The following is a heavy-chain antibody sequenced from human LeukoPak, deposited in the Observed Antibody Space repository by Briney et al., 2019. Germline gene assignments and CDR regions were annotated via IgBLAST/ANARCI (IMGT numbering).Heavy chain of an antibody. V-gene: IGHV1-46*01. Sequence: ASVKVSCRASGYTFTSYYMHWVRQAPGQGLEWMGIINPSGGSTSYAQKFQGRVTITADESTSTAYMELSSLRSEDTAVYYCAREDIPDNSGWARPGYFDYWGQGTLVTVSS. CDR1: GYTFTSYY. CDR3: AREDIPDNSGWARPGYFDY. J-gene: IGHJ4*02. CDR2: INPSGGST. D-gene: IGHD6-19*01.